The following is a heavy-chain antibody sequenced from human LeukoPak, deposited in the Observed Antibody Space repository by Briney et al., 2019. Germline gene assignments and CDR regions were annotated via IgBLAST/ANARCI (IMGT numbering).Heavy chain of an antibody. Sequence: GGSLRLSCAASGFTFSSYWMHWVRQAPGKGLVWVSRINSDGSSTSYADSVKGRFTISRDNAKNTLYLQMNSLRAEDTAVYYCAREGGYEGARSWGYYYMDVWGKGTTVTVPS. V-gene: IGHV3-74*01. CDR2: INSDGSST. CDR3: AREGGYEGARSWGYYYMDV. D-gene: IGHD5-12*01. J-gene: IGHJ6*03. CDR1: GFTFSSYW.